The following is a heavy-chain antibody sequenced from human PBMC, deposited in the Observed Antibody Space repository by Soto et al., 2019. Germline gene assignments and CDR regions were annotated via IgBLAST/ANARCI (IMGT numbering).Heavy chain of an antibody. V-gene: IGHV4-30-4*01. CDR2: IYYSGST. CDR3: ARGALELSYYYYGMDV. CDR1: GGSISSGDYY. Sequence: SETLSLTCTVSGGSISSGDYYWSWIRQPPGKGLEWIGYIYYSGSTYYNPSLKSRVTISVDTSKNQFSLKLSSVTAADTAVYYCARGALELSYYYYGMDVWGQGTTVTVSS. D-gene: IGHD1-7*01. J-gene: IGHJ6*02.